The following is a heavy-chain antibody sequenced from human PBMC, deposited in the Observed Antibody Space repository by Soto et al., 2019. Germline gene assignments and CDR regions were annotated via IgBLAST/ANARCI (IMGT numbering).Heavy chain of an antibody. D-gene: IGHD3-22*01. CDR3: TRSGRGEGGSSSGYRINWFDP. CDR1: GFTFSDYA. Sequence: SGGSLRLSCTASGFTFSDYAMSWVRQAPGKGLEWVGFIRSTAYGGTTDYAASVKGRFTISSDDSKSIAYLQMNSLKTEDTAVYYCTRSGRGEGGSSSGYRINWFDPWGQGTLVTVSS. V-gene: IGHV3-49*04. J-gene: IGHJ5*02. CDR2: IRSTAYGGTT.